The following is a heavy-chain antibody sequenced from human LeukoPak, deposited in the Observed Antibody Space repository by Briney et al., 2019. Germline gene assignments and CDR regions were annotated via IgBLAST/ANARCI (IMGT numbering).Heavy chain of an antibody. CDR1: GFAFSTYG. CDR2: IRSDGSIK. J-gene: IGHJ4*02. D-gene: IGHD6-13*01. Sequence: GGSLRLSCAASGFAFSTYGMHWVRQAPGKGLEWVAFIRSDGSIKYYADSVKGRFTISRDNSKNTLYLQMNSLRPEDTAVYWCAKTHSTSWGIFEYWGQGALVTVSS. CDR3: AKTHSTSWGIFEY. V-gene: IGHV3-30*02.